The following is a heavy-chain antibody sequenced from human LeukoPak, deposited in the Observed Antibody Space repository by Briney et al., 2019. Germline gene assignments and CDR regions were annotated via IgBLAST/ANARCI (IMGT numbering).Heavy chain of an antibody. CDR1: GFTFSSYW. V-gene: IGHV3-7*03. J-gene: IGHJ4*02. CDR3: ARVEGLLWFGELLYYFDY. D-gene: IGHD3-10*01. Sequence: GGSLRLSCAASGFTFSSYWMSWVRQAPGKGLEWVANIKQGGSEKYYVDSVKGRFTISRDNAKNSLYLQMNSLRAEDTAVYYCARVEGLLWFGELLYYFDYWGQGTLVTVSS. CDR2: IKQGGSEK.